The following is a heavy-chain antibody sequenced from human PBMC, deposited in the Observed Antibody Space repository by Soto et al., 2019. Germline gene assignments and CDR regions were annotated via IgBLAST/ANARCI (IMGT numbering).Heavy chain of an antibody. CDR2: ISGSGYST. CDR3: AKDDGSGSYPDY. Sequence: EVQLLESGGGLVQPGGSLRLSCAASGFTFTSYAMSWVRQAPGKGLEWVSLISGSGYSTYYADSVKGRFTISRDNSKNTLYLQMNSLRAEDTAIYYCAKDDGSGSYPDYWGQGTLVTVSS. CDR1: GFTFTSYA. V-gene: IGHV3-23*01. J-gene: IGHJ4*02. D-gene: IGHD1-26*01.